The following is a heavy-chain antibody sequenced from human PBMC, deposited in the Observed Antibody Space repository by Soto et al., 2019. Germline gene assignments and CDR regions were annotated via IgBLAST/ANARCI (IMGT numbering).Heavy chain of an antibody. Sequence: QVQLQQWDAGLLKPSETLSLTCAVYGGSFRGYYWSWIRQPPGKGLEWIGEISHSGSTNYNPSLKSRVTISLDTSKNQFSLKLSSVTAADTAVYYCARVPMYYYGSGTYGYFDYWGQGTLVTVSS. CDR3: ARVPMYYYGSGTYGYFDY. D-gene: IGHD3-10*01. CDR1: GGSFRGYY. CDR2: ISHSGST. V-gene: IGHV4-34*01. J-gene: IGHJ4*02.